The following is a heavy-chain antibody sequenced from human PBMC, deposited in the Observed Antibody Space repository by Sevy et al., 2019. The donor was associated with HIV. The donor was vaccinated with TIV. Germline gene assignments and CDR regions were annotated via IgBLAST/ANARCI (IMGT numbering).Heavy chain of an antibody. CDR3: ARGGLTSSGWYAY. Sequence: GESLKISCAASGFIFGSHAMSWVRQAPGKGLEWVSGMSGSGGSTFYADSVKGRLTISRDNAKNTVYLEMNSLGAEDTAVYYCARGGLTSSGWYAYWGQGALVTVSS. V-gene: IGHV3-23*01. J-gene: IGHJ4*02. CDR2: MSGSGGST. D-gene: IGHD6-19*01. CDR1: GFIFGSHA.